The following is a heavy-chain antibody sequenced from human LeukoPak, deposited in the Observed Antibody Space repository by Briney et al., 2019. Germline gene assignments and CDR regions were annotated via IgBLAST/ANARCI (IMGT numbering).Heavy chain of an antibody. Sequence: QSGGSLRLSCAASGFTFSSYAMHWVRQAPGKGLEWVAVISYDGSNKYYADSVKGRFTISRDNAKNSLYLQMNSLRAEDTAVYYCARPARGDYVENWFDPWGQGTLVTVSS. CDR3: ARPARGDYVENWFDP. CDR1: GFTFSSYA. J-gene: IGHJ5*02. CDR2: ISYDGSNK. V-gene: IGHV3-30-3*01. D-gene: IGHD4-17*01.